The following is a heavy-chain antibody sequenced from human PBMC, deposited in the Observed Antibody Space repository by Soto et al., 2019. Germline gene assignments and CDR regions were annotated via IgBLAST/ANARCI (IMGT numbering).Heavy chain of an antibody. Sequence: QITLKESGPTLVKPTQTLTLTCTFSGFSLSSTRVAVGWIRQPPGKALEWLALIYWDDDKRYSPFLKSRLTITKDTAKNQVVLTMNNMDPVETATYYCSHSVVAGLGYYFDYWGQGTLVTVSS. V-gene: IGHV2-5*02. CDR2: IYWDDDK. CDR3: SHSVVAGLGYYFDY. CDR1: GFSLSSTRVA. J-gene: IGHJ4*02. D-gene: IGHD6-19*01.